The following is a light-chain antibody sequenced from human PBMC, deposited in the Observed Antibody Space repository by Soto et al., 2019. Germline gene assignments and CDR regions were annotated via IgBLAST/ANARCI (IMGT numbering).Light chain of an antibody. Sequence: EIVLTQSPGTLSLSPGERATLSCRASQSVSSSYLDWYQQKPGQAPRLLIYGASSRATGIPDRFSGSGSGTDFTLTISRLEPEDFAVYYCQQYGSPGTFGPGTKVDIK. CDR2: GAS. CDR1: QSVSSSY. J-gene: IGKJ3*01. V-gene: IGKV3-20*01. CDR3: QQYGSPGT.